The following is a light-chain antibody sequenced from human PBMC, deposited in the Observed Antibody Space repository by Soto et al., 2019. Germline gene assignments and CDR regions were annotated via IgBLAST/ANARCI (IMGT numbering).Light chain of an antibody. J-gene: IGKJ3*01. CDR1: QSLSRY. CDR2: ETS. Sequence: ENALTQSPATLSLAPGERATLSCRASQSLSRYLAWYQQKPGQAPRLLIHETSKRDTGVSARFSGRGSGTDFTLTISSRVPEDFAVSYWQQRDFWPPLVPFGPGTKVEIK. CDR3: QQRDFWPPLVP. V-gene: IGKV3-11*01.